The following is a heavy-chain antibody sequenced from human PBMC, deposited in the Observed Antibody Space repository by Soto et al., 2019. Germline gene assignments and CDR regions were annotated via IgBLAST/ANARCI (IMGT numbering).Heavy chain of an antibody. CDR2: IKPDGSDK. V-gene: IGHV3-7*01. Sequence: EVQLVESGGGLVQPGGSLRLSCVASGFTYSNYWITWVRQAPGKGLEWVANIKPDGSDKYYVDSVKGRFTISRDNAKKSLYLQMNSLRAEDTAVYYCTRRFSDYWGQGTLVTVSS. D-gene: IGHD3-3*01. CDR1: GFTYSNYW. CDR3: TRRFSDY. J-gene: IGHJ4*02.